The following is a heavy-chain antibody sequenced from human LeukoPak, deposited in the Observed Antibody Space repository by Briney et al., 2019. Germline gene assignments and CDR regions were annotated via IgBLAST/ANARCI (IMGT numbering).Heavy chain of an antibody. V-gene: IGHV1-2*04. J-gene: IGHJ4*02. Sequence: ASVKVSCKASGYTFTGYYMHWVRQAPGQGLEWMGWINPNSGGTNYAQKFQGWVTMTRDTFISTAYMELSRLRSDDTAVYYCARVFLLLWFGELPYYLDYWGQGTLVTVSS. D-gene: IGHD3-10*01. CDR1: GYTFTGYY. CDR2: INPNSGGT. CDR3: ARVFLLLWFGELPYYLDY.